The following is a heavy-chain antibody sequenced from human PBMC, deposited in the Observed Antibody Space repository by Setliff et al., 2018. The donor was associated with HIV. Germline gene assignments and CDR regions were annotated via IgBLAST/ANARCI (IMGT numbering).Heavy chain of an antibody. D-gene: IGHD1-26*01. J-gene: IGHJ4*02. CDR1: GFMFSDHS. CDR3: VRDQLRWPERWDFDF. V-gene: IGHV3-48*01. Sequence: HPGGSLRLSCAASGFMFSDHSFHWVRQAPGEGLEWLSYISATGTTVSYADSVRGRFIISGDSVKSELYLQMKSLRVEDTALYYCVRDQLRWPERWDFDFWGQGTLVTVSS. CDR2: ISATGTTV.